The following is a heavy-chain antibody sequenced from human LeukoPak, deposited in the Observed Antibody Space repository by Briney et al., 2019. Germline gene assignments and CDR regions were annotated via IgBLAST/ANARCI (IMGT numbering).Heavy chain of an antibody. D-gene: IGHD3-22*01. J-gene: IGHJ3*02. CDR3: ARRWITMIVVAADAFDI. CDR2: INHSGST. CDR1: GGSFSGYY. Sequence: SETLSLTCAVYGGSFSGYYWSWIRQPPGKGLEWIGEINHSGSTNYNPSLKSRVTISVDTSKNQFSLKLSSVTAADTAVYYCARRWITMIVVAADAFDIWGQGTMVTVSS. V-gene: IGHV4-34*01.